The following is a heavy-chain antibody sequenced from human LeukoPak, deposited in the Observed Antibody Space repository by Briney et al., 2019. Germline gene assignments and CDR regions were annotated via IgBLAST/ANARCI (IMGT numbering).Heavy chain of an antibody. Sequence: SETLSLICTVSGGSIAGSGYHWAWLRQSPGKGLEWIGNIYHSGTTYYTPSLRSRVAISLDTSKNQFSLRLTSATAADTAIYYCARHSSRALDYWGQGTLVIVSS. CDR3: ARHSSRALDY. D-gene: IGHD2-2*01. CDR1: GGSIAGSGYH. J-gene: IGHJ4*02. CDR2: IYHSGTT. V-gene: IGHV4-39*01.